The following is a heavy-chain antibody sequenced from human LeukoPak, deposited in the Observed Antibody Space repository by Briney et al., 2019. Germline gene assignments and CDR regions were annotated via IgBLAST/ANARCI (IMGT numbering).Heavy chain of an antibody. J-gene: IGHJ5*01. D-gene: IGHD2-8*01. CDR1: GYTFANYW. CDR2: IYPGDSDT. Sequence: GESPQISCKGSGYTFANYWIAWVRQMPGKGLEWMGIIYPGDSDTRYSPSFQGQVTISADKSIRSAYLQWSSLKASDTAMYYCATSRYCTNGVCYTQHDSWGQGTLVTVSS. V-gene: IGHV5-51*01. CDR3: ATSRYCTNGVCYTQHDS.